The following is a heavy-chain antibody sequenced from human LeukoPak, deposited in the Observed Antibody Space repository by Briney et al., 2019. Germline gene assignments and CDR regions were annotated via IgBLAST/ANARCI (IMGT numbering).Heavy chain of an antibody. CDR2: IWYDGSNK. V-gene: IGHV3-30*02. D-gene: IGHD1-26*01. J-gene: IGHJ4*02. Sequence: GGSLRLSCAASGFTFSSYGMHWVRQAPGKGLEWVAVIWYDGSNKYYADSVKGRFTISRDNSKNTLYLQMNSLRAEDTAVYYCAKVADGSLPQVWGQGTLVTVSS. CDR3: AKVADGSLPQV. CDR1: GFTFSSYG.